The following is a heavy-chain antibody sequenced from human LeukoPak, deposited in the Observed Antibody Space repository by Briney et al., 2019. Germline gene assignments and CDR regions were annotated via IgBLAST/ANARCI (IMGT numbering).Heavy chain of an antibody. D-gene: IGHD1-26*01. CDR2: INPSGGST. J-gene: IGHJ4*02. CDR1: GYTFTSYY. CDR3: ARESSVVGATDY. Sequence: ASVKVSCKASGYTFTSYYMHWVRQAPGQGLEWMGIINPSGGSTSYAQKFQGGVTMTRDTSTSTVYMELSSLRSEDTAVYYCARESSVVGATDYWGQGTLVTVSS. V-gene: IGHV1-46*01.